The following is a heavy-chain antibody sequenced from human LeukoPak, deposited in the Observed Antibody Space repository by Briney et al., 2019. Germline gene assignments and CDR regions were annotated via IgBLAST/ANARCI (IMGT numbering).Heavy chain of an antibody. Sequence: GGSLRLSCAASGFTFSSYSMNWVRQAPGKGLEWVSSISSSSSYIYYADSVKGRFTISRDNAKNSLYLQMNSLRAEDTAVYYCAKGRVRARIDYWGQGTLVTVSS. CDR3: AKGRVRARIDY. CDR2: ISSSSSYI. V-gene: IGHV3-21*01. CDR1: GFTFSSYS. J-gene: IGHJ4*02. D-gene: IGHD3-3*01.